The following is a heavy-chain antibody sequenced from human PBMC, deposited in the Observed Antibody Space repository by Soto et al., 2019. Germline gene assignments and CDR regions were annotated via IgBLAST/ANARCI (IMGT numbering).Heavy chain of an antibody. CDR2: IYSGGST. CDR3: AREGTTVTTHPRDAFDI. CDR1: GFTVSSNY. J-gene: IGHJ3*02. D-gene: IGHD4-17*01. V-gene: IGHV3-66*01. Sequence: GGSLRLSCAASGFTVSSNYMSWVRQAPGKGLEWVSVIYSGGSTYYADSVKGRFTISRDNSKNTLYLQMNSLRAEDTAVYYCAREGTTVTTHPRDAFDIWGQGTMVTVSS.